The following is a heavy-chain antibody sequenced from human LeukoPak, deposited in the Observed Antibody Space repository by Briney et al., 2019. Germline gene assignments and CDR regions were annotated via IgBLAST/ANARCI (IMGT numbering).Heavy chain of an antibody. CDR2: INSDGSST. CDR3: ARGGDGYNPFDY. J-gene: IGHJ4*02. D-gene: IGHD5-24*01. CDR1: GFTFSSYW. Sequence: GGSLRLSCAASGFTFSSYWMHWVRQAPGKGLVWVSRINSDGSSTSYADSVKGRFTISRDNAKNTLYLQMNSLRAEDTAVYYCARGGDGYNPFDYWGQGTLVIVSS. V-gene: IGHV3-74*01.